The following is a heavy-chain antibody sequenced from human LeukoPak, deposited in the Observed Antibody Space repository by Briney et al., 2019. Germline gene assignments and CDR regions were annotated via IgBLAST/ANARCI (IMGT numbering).Heavy chain of an antibody. CDR1: GGSISSGSYY. D-gene: IGHD1-26*01. V-gene: IGHV4-61*02. CDR2: IYTSGST. J-gene: IGHJ5*02. CDR3: ARVIVVGATRDWFDP. Sequence: PSXTXXLTCTVSGGSISSGSYYWSWIRQPAGKGLEWIGRIYTSGSTNYNPSLKSRVTISVDTSKNQFSLKLSSVTAADTAVYYCARVIVVGATRDWFDPWGQGTLVTVSS.